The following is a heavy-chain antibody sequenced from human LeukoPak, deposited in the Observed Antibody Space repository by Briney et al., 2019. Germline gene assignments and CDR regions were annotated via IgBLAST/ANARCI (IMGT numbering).Heavy chain of an antibody. D-gene: IGHD3-3*01. CDR2: IFYSGST. V-gene: IGHV4-31*03. CDR3: ARGGDFYPQYFFDY. CDR1: GGSISSGDYY. J-gene: IGHJ4*02. Sequence: PSETLSLTCTVSGGSISSGDYYWSWIRQHPGKGLECIGYIFYSGSTYYNPSLKSRVTISVDASENLFSLKLSSVTAADTAVYYCARGGDFYPQYFFDYWGQGTLVTVSS.